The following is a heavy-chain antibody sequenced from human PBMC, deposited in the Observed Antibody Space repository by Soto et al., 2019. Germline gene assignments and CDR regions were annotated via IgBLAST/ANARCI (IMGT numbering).Heavy chain of an antibody. Sequence: PSETLSLTCTVSGGSINNDYWSWIRQPPGKGLEWIGHIYYSGSTKYNPALKSRVTISVDKSRNQFSLKLSSVIAADTAVYYCARARNSAPDRRFGSPSIWFDTWGQGTLVTVSS. CDR1: GGSINNDY. CDR2: IYYSGST. V-gene: IGHV4-59*01. CDR3: ARARNSAPDRRFGSPSIWFDT. D-gene: IGHD3-3*01. J-gene: IGHJ5*02.